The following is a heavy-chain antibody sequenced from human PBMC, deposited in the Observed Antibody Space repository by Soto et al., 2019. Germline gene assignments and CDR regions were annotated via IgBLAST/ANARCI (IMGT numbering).Heavy chain of an antibody. CDR1: GFTFRSYW. V-gene: IGHV3-7*04. J-gene: IGHJ3*01. CDR3: ARGDYHDTGGPFSDAFDV. CDR2: IKQDGSEK. Sequence: PGGSLRLSCAASGFTFRSYWMGWVRQVPGKGLEWVANIKQDGSEKNYVDSVKGRFTISRDNAKRSLYLQMSSLRLEDTAVYYCARGDYHDTGGPFSDAFDVWGPGTMVTVSS. D-gene: IGHD3-22*01.